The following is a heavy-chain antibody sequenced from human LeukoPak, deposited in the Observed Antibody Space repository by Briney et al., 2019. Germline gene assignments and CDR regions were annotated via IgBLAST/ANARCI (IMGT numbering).Heavy chain of an antibody. V-gene: IGHV1-2*02. CDR2: INPNSGGT. CDR1: GYTFTVYY. Sequence: ASVKVSCKASGYTFTVYYMHWVRHAPGQGLEWMGWINPNSGGTNYAQKFQGRVTMTRDTSISTAYMELSRLRSDDTAVYYCARDSLRSGYSYGLVDYFDYWGQGTLVTVSS. CDR3: ARDSLRSGYSYGLVDYFDY. D-gene: IGHD5-18*01. J-gene: IGHJ4*02.